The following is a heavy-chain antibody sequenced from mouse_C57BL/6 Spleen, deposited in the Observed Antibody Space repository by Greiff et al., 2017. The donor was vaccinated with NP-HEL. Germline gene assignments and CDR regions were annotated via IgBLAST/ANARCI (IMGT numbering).Heavy chain of an antibody. Sequence: VQLQQSGAELVKPGASVKLSCKASGYTFTSYWMQWVKQRPGQGLEWIGEIDPSDSYTNYNQKFKGKATLTVDTSSSTAYMQLSSLTSEDSAVYSCARSGGYSYFDYWGQGTTLTVSS. J-gene: IGHJ2*01. V-gene: IGHV1-50*01. CDR1: GYTFTSYW. CDR3: ARSGGYSYFDY. D-gene: IGHD2-3*01. CDR2: IDPSDSYT.